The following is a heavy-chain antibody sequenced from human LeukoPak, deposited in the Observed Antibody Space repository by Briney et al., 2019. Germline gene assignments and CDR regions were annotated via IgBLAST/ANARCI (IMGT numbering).Heavy chain of an antibody. CDR2: ISWNSGSI. V-gene: IGHV3-9*01. CDR1: GFTFDDYA. D-gene: IGHD3-22*01. Sequence: GRSLRLSCAASGFTFDDYAMHWVRQAPGKGLEWVSGISWNSGSIGYADSVKGRFTLSRDNAKNSLYLQMNSLRAEDTAVHYCARDIVFYYFDSSGYFGAFDIWGQGTMVTVSS. CDR3: ARDIVFYYFDSSGYFGAFDI. J-gene: IGHJ3*02.